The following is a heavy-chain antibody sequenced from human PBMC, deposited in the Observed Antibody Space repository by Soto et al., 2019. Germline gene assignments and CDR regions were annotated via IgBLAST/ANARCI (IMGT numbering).Heavy chain of an antibody. CDR3: ASDLSWNDL. Sequence: QVQLVESGGGLVKPGRSLRLSCAASGFIFVDYYMTWIHQAPGKGLEWVSQINSGATHTKYADSVKGRFTISRDNTMKTLYLQMNDVTDEDTAVYYCASDLSWNDLWGQGTLVRVSA. CDR2: INSGATHT. CDR1: GFIFVDYY. D-gene: IGHD1-1*01. V-gene: IGHV3-11*06. J-gene: IGHJ4*02.